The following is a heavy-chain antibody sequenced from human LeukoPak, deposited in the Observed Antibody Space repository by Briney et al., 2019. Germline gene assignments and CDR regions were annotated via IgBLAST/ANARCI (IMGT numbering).Heavy chain of an antibody. CDR2: INPNSGGT. J-gene: IGHJ3*02. CDR3: AREQPYLSSGWHRGDAFDI. D-gene: IGHD6-19*01. Sequence: ASVKVSCKASGGTFSSYAISWVRQAPGQGLEWMGWINPNSGGTNYAQKFQGRVTMTRDTSISTAYMELSRLRSDDTAVYYCAREQPYLSSGWHRGDAFDIWGQGTMVTVSS. V-gene: IGHV1-2*02. CDR1: GGTFSSYA.